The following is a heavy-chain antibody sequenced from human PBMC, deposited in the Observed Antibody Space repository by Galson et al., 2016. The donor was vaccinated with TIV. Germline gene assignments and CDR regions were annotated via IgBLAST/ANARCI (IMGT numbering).Heavy chain of an antibody. V-gene: IGHV1-2*02. CDR2: FNPDSGAT. J-gene: IGHJ4*02. Sequence: SGYIFINYYIHWVRQAPGQGLEWLGWFNPDSGATQYAQKFQGRATMTRDTSISTAYMELRRLISDDTAVYYCARVNWARAFDYWGQGTQVTVSS. CDR3: ARVNWARAFDY. CDR1: GYIFINYY. D-gene: IGHD7-27*01.